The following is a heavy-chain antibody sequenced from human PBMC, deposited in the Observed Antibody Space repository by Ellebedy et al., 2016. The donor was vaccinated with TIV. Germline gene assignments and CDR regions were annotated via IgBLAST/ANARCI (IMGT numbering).Heavy chain of an antibody. D-gene: IGHD2/OR15-2a*01. J-gene: IGHJ4*02. V-gene: IGHV3-48*01. Sequence: GESLKISCAASEFTFSSYTIHWVRQAPGKGLEWVSYISSTSSTIYYADSVKGRFTISRDNAKNSLYLQMNSLRAEDTAVYYCARGYRFLAMIPIDYWGQGTLVTVSS. CDR3: ARGYRFLAMIPIDY. CDR2: ISSTSSTI. CDR1: EFTFSSYT.